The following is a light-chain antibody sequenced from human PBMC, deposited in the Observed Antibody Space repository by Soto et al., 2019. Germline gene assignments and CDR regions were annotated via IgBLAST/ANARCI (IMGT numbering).Light chain of an antibody. V-gene: IGKV1-5*01. CDR2: DVS. Sequence: PSSLNAYVXXRVTIXGRGRRSVTNWLAWYQDKPGKAPKLLIYDVSILESGVPARFSGSGSGTEFILTISRLQPDDVAPYFCLQYSVRLWAFGHGRK. CDR1: RSVTNW. CDR3: LQYSVRLWA. J-gene: IGKJ1*01.